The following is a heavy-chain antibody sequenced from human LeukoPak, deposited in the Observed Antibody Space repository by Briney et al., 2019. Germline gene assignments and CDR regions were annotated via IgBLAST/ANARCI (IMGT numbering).Heavy chain of an antibody. Sequence: PGGSLTLSCAASGFTFSTYAMSWVRLAPEKGLEWVSSITASSAGTNYADSVKGRFTISRDNSKNTLYLEMNSLRVEDTAIYYCAKVMYAIGCLMDYWGQGTLVTVSS. V-gene: IGHV3-23*01. D-gene: IGHD2-8*01. CDR3: AKVMYAIGCLMDY. CDR2: ITASSAGT. J-gene: IGHJ4*02. CDR1: GFTFSTYA.